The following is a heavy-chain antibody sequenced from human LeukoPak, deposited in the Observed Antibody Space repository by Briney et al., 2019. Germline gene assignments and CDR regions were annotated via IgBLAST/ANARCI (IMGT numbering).Heavy chain of an antibody. CDR1: GDSISNYY. J-gene: IGHJ3*02. CDR3: ARAPTYYYDSLGYDNAFDI. Sequence: SETLSLTCTASGDSISNYYWSWIRQPPGKGLEWIGYIYYSGSTSYNPSLTSRVTISVDTSKNQFSLKLSSVTAADTAVYYCARAPTYYYDSLGYDNAFDIWGQGTMVTVSS. CDR2: IYYSGST. D-gene: IGHD3-22*01. V-gene: IGHV4-59*01.